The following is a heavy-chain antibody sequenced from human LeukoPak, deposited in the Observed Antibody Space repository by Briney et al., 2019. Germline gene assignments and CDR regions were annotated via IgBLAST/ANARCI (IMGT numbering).Heavy chain of an antibody. D-gene: IGHD5-18*01. J-gene: IGHJ6*03. V-gene: IGHV1-8*01. Sequence: ASVKVSCKASGYTFTSYDINWVRQATGQGLEWMGWMNPNSGNTGYAQKFQGRVTMTRNTSISTAYMELSSPRSEDTAVYYCARAGVDTAMGRSYYYYMDVWGKGTTVTVSS. CDR3: ARAGVDTAMGRSYYYYMDV. CDR2: MNPNSGNT. CDR1: GYTFTSYD.